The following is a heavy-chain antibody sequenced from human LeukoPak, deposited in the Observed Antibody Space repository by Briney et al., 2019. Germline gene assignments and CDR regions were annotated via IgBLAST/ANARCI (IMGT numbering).Heavy chain of an antibody. J-gene: IGHJ4*02. V-gene: IGHV3-30*02. CDR2: IRYDGSNK. Sequence: GGSLRLSCAASGFTFSSYGMHWVRQAPGKGLEWVAFIRYDGSNKYYADSVKGRFTISRDNSKNTLYLQMNSLRAEDTAVYYCAKDRGVRLWFGDFYFEHWGQGTLVTVSS. CDR1: GFTFSSYG. D-gene: IGHD3-10*01. CDR3: AKDRGVRLWFGDFYFEH.